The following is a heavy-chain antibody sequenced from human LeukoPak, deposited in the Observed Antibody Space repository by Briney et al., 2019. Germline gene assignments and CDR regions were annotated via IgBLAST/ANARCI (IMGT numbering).Heavy chain of an antibody. V-gene: IGHV3-23*01. D-gene: IGHD3-10*01. CDR1: RFTFSSYA. CDR3: AKDRMVRGVITPRAPHPSYFQH. Sequence: PGGSLRLSCAASRFTFSSYAMSWVRQAPGKGLEWVSAISGSGGSTYYADSVKGRFTISRDNSKNTLYLQMNSLRAEDTAVYYCAKDRMVRGVITPRAPHPSYFQHWGQGTLVTVSS. CDR2: ISGSGGST. J-gene: IGHJ1*01.